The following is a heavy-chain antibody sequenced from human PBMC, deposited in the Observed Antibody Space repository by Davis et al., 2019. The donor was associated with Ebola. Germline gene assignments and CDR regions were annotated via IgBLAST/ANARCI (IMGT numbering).Heavy chain of an antibody. D-gene: IGHD3-10*01. V-gene: IGHV4-61*01. J-gene: IGHJ3*01. Sequence: PSETLSLTCTVSGGSISSSSYYWSWIRQPPGKGLEWIGYIYYSGSTNYNPSLKSRVTISVDTSKNQFSLKLSSVTAADTAVYYCARDLFGSGVWGQGTMVTVSS. CDR3: ARDLFGSGV. CDR2: IYYSGST. CDR1: GGSISSSSYY.